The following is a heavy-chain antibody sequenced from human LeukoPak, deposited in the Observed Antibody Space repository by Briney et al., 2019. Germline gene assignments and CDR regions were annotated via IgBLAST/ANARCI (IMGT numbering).Heavy chain of an antibody. D-gene: IGHD6-19*01. CDR1: GFTVRSNY. CDR2: IYSGGST. J-gene: IGHJ4*02. Sequence: GGSLRLSCAASGFTVRSNYMAWVRQAPGKGLEWVSVIYSGGSTYYADSVQGRFTISRDNSRNTVYLQMNSLRAEDTAVYYCARDTIAVAGEDYWGQGTLVTVSS. V-gene: IGHV3-66*01. CDR3: ARDTIAVAGEDY.